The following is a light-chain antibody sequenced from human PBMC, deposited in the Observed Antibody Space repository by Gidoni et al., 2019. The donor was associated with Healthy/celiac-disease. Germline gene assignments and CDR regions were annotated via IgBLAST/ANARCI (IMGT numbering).Light chain of an antibody. V-gene: IGKV3-15*01. CDR3: QQDNNWPWT. CDR2: GAS. J-gene: IGKJ1*01. Sequence: VMTPSPATLSVSPGERATLACRASQSVSSTLAGYQQKPGQAPRLLIYGASTRATGIPARFSGSGSGTEFTLTSSSLQSEDLAVYYCQQDNNWPWTFGQGTKVEIK. CDR1: QSVSST.